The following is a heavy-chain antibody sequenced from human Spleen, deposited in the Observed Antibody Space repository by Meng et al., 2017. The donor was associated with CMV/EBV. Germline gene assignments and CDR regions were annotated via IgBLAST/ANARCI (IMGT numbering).Heavy chain of an antibody. J-gene: IGHJ6*02. V-gene: IGHV3-11*01. D-gene: IGHD3-9*01. CDR2: ISSSGSTI. CDR1: GFTFSDYY. Sequence: GESLKISCAASGFTFSDYYMSWIRQAPGKGLEWVSYISSSGSTIYYADSVKGRFTISRDNAKNSLYLQMNSLRAEDTAVYYCARVLFGQLRYFDWSTQDVWGQGTTVTVSS. CDR3: ARVLFGQLRYFDWSTQDV.